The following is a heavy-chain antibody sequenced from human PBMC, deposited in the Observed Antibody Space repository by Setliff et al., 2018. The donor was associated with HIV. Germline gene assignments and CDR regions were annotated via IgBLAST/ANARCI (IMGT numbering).Heavy chain of an antibody. V-gene: IGHV4-30-2*05. CDR3: ARDRYGVDY. CDR2: ISHSGGT. D-gene: IGHD4-17*01. CDR1: GGSISSGVYY. J-gene: IGHJ4*02. Sequence: SDTLSLTCTVSGGSISSGVYYWSWIRHPPGQGLEWIGYISHSGGTYYNPSLKSRVTISVDTSKNQFSLKLSSVTAADTAVYYCARDRYGVDYWGQGTLVTVSS.